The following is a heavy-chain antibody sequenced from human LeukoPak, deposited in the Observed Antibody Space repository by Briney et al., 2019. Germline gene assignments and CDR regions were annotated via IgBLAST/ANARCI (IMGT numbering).Heavy chain of an antibody. J-gene: IGHJ4*02. Sequence: PGESLRLSCAASGFTFSSYSMSWVRQAPVKGLEWVANIKQGGSEKYYVDSVKGRFTISRDNAKNSLYLQMDSLRAEDTAVYYCARDLTAMVVFDYWGQGTLVTVSS. CDR3: ARDLTAMVVFDY. D-gene: IGHD5-18*01. V-gene: IGHV3-7*04. CDR2: IKQGGSEK. CDR1: GFTFSSYS.